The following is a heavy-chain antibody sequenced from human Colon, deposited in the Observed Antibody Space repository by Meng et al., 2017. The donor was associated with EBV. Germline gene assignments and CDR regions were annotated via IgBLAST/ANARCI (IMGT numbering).Heavy chain of an antibody. D-gene: IGHD5-24*01. J-gene: IGHJ4*02. Sequence: HVQRTESGPGLVKPSPTLSLTCPVSGGSISSGGYYWSWIRQHPGKGLEWIGYIYYSGSTYYNPSLKSRVTISIDTSKNQFSLKLSSVTAADTAVYYCARGPSRWLQFSFDYWGQGTLVTVSS. CDR2: IYYSGST. CDR1: GGSISSGGYY. V-gene: IGHV4-31*03. CDR3: ARGPSRWLQFSFDY.